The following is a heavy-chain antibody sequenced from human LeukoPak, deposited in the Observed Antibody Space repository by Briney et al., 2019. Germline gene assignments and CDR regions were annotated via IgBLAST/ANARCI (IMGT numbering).Heavy chain of an antibody. CDR1: GYTFTSNG. CDR2: ISAYSGHT. J-gene: IGHJ4*02. V-gene: IGHV1-18*01. Sequence: ASMKVSCKASGYTFTSNGISWVRQAPGQGLEWMGWISAYSGHTNYARDLQGRVTMTTDTAARTAYMELRSLRSDDTAKYYCARVAGGYSYGYEDYWGQGTLVTVSS. CDR3: ARVAGGYSYGYEDY. D-gene: IGHD5-18*01.